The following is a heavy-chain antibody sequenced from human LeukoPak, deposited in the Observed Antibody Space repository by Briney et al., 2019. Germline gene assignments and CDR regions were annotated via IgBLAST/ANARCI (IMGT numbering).Heavy chain of an antibody. CDR1: GFTFSSYS. J-gene: IGHJ4*02. D-gene: IGHD3-10*01. CDR3: ARPLYYYGSGTPDY. CDR2: ISSSSSYI. V-gene: IGHV3-21*01. Sequence: GSLRLSCAASGFTFSSYSMNWVRQAPGKGLEWVSSISSSSSYIYYADSVKGRFTISRDNAKNSLYLQMNSLRAEDTAVYHCARPLYYYGSGTPDYWGQGTLVTVSS.